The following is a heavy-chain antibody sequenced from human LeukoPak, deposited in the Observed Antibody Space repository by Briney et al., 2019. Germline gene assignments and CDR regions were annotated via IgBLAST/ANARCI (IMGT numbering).Heavy chain of an antibody. CDR3: ARGELRVGATAFDY. J-gene: IGHJ4*02. CDR1: GGSISSYY. D-gene: IGHD1-26*01. V-gene: IGHV4-59*01. CDR2: IYYSGST. Sequence: SETLSLTWTVSGGSISSYYWSWIRQPPGKGLEWIGYIYYSGSTNHNPSLKSRVTMSVDTSKKQFSLKLSSVTAADTAVYYCARGELRVGATAFDYWGQGTLVTVSS.